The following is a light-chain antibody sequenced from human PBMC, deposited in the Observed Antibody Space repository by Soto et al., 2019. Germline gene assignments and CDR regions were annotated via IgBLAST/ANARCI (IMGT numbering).Light chain of an antibody. CDR1: QSVLNSDGYNR. Sequence: DIVMKPSPLSLPVPPGEAASISCRSSQSVLNSDGYNRMDWYLQKPGRSPQLLIYLGSNRASGVTDRFSGSGSGTDFTLTISRVEAEDVGVYYGMQALQTPWTFGRGTKVEIK. CDR3: MQALQTPWT. V-gene: IGKV2-28*01. J-gene: IGKJ1*01. CDR2: LGS.